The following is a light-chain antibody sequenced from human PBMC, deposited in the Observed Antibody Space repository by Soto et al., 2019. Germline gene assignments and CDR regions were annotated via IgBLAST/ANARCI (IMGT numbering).Light chain of an antibody. Sequence: QSVLTQPASVSGSPGQSITISCTGTSSDVGNYNLVSWYQQHPGKAPKLMIYEGSKRPSGVSNRFSGSKSGNTASLTISELQAEDEADYYCCSHARTGNALFGGGTKLTVL. V-gene: IGLV2-23*01. CDR2: EGS. CDR1: SSDVGNYNL. J-gene: IGLJ2*01. CDR3: CSHARTGNAL.